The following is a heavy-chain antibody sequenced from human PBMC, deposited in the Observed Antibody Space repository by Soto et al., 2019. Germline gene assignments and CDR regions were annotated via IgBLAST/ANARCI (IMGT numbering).Heavy chain of an antibody. V-gene: IGHV3-23*01. Sequence: EVQLLESGGGLVQPGGSLRLSCAASGFIFSTSAMNWVRQAPGKGLEWVSSISVSGGRIYYADSVKGRVTISRDNSKYTLYLQKNSLRAEXXAXXXXXXXXXXTECXSIFDYWGQGALVTVSS. CDR1: GFIFSTSA. J-gene: IGHJ4*02. CDR3: XXXXXXTECXSIFDY. CDR2: ISVSGGRI. D-gene: IGHD2-8*02.